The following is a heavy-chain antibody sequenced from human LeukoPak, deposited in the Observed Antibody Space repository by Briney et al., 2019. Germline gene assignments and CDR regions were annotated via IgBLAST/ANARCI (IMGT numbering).Heavy chain of an antibody. CDR2: ISSSSSYI. CDR3: AREGDIAAAGTPTYYYGMDV. D-gene: IGHD6-13*01. CDR1: GFTFSSYS. Sequence: PGGSLRLSCAASGFTFSSYSMNWVRQAPGKGLEWVSSISSSSSYIYYADSVKGRFTISRDNAKNSLYLQMNSLRAEDTAVYYCAREGDIAAAGTPTYYYGMDVWGQGTTVTVSS. V-gene: IGHV3-21*01. J-gene: IGHJ6*02.